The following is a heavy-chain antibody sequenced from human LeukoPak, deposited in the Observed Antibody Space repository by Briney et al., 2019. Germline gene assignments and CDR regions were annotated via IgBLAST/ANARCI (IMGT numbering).Heavy chain of an antibody. CDR2: IKSKTDGGTT. D-gene: IGHD3-3*01. Sequence: GGSLRLSCAASGFTLSNAWMSWVRQAPGKGLEWVGRIKSKTDGGTTDYAAPVKGRFTISRDDSKNTLYLQMNSLKTEDTAVYYCTQRIPWSGYYPILYYYYYYMDVWGKGTTVTVSS. V-gene: IGHV3-15*01. J-gene: IGHJ6*03. CDR1: GFTLSNAW. CDR3: TQRIPWSGYYPILYYYYYYMDV.